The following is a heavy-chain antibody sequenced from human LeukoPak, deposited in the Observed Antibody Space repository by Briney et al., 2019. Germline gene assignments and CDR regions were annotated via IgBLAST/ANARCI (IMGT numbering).Heavy chain of an antibody. Sequence: GRSLRLSCAASGFTFSNYGMSWVRQAPGQGLEWVSFISDSGDDTFYTDSVKGRFTISRDNFRNVLFLQMNSLRAEDSAVYYCAKRQFISGWFKFFDSWGQGTLVTVSS. CDR2: ISDSGDDT. CDR3: AKRQFISGWFKFFDS. CDR1: GFTFSNYG. V-gene: IGHV3-23*01. J-gene: IGHJ4*02. D-gene: IGHD6-19*01.